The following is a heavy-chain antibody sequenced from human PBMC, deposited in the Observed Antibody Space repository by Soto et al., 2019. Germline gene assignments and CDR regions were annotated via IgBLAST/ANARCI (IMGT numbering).Heavy chain of an antibody. CDR2: IYHSGST. D-gene: IGHD1-26*01. CDR1: GGSISSSNW. CDR3: ARVSGSSYYGMDV. J-gene: IGHJ6*02. V-gene: IGHV4-4*02. Sequence: QVQLQESGPGLVKPSGTLSLTCAVSGGSISSSNWWSWVRQPPGKGLEWIGEIYHSGSTNYNPSLKIRVNISVDKSKNQFSLKLSSVTAADTAVYYCARVSGSSYYGMDVWGQGTTVTVSS.